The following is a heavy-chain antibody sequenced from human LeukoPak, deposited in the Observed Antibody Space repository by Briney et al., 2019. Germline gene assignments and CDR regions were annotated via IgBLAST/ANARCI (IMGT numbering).Heavy chain of an antibody. CDR1: GFTFSDYY. D-gene: IGHD6-6*01. Sequence: GGSLRLSCAASGFTFSDYYMTWVRQAPGKGPDWVSYIGRSGDMVVYADSVKGRFTMTRDNARSSLHLQMNSLRPEDSAIYYSGLSILDPYYYYGIDVWGQGTTVSVSS. CDR3: GLSILDPYYYYGIDV. V-gene: IGHV3-11*01. CDR2: IGRSGDMV. J-gene: IGHJ6*02.